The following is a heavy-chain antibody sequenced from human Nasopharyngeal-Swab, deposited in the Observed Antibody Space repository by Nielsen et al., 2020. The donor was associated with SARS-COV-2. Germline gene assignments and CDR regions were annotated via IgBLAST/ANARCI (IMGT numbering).Heavy chain of an antibody. V-gene: IGHV3-9*01. CDR2: ISWNSGSI. CDR1: GFTFDDYA. J-gene: IGHJ4*02. CDR3: AKIPNYYDSSGY. Sequence: GGSLRLSCAASGFTFDDYAMHWVRQAPGKGLEWVSGISWNSGSIGYADSVKGRFTISRDNAKNSLYLQMNSLRAEDTALYYYAKIPNYYDSSGYWGQGTLVTVSS. D-gene: IGHD3-22*01.